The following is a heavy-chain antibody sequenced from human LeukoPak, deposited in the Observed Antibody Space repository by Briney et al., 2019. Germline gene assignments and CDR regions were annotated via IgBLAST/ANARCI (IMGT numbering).Heavy chain of an antibody. Sequence: GASVKVSCKASGYTFTGYYIRWVRQAPGQGPEWMGWISPNSGDTHFAQKFQGRVTVTRDTSITTAYMELSRLRSDDTAVYYCARGYYYDTSGYYTSANWFDPWGQGTLVTVSS. CDR1: GYTFTGYY. CDR2: ISPNSGDT. D-gene: IGHD3-22*01. CDR3: ARGYYYDTSGYYTSANWFDP. V-gene: IGHV1-2*02. J-gene: IGHJ5*02.